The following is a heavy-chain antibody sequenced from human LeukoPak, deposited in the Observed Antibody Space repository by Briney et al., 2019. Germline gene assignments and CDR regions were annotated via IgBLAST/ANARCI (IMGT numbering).Heavy chain of an antibody. V-gene: IGHV3-30-3*01. Sequence: GGSLRLSCAASGFTVSSNYMSWVRQAPGKGLEWVAVISYDGSNKYYADSVKGRFTISRDNSKNTLYLQMNSLRAEDTAVYYCAREQGYYYMDVWGKGTTVTVSS. CDR2: ISYDGSNK. CDR3: AREQGYYYMDV. CDR1: GFTVSSNY. J-gene: IGHJ6*03.